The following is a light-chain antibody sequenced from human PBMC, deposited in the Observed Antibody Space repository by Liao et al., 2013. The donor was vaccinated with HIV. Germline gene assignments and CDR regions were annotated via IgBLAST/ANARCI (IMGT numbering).Light chain of an antibody. CDR2: QDL. J-gene: IGLJ1*01. Sequence: YDLTQPPSMSVSPGQTATITCSGEKLEEKYVSWYRQRPGQSPVLVIYQDLKRPSGIPDRFSGSNSGNTATLTISGAQAVDEADYYCQVWDSNAASVYGGFVFGTGTKVSVL. CDR3: QVWDSNAASVYGGFV. CDR1: KLEEKY. V-gene: IGLV3-1*01.